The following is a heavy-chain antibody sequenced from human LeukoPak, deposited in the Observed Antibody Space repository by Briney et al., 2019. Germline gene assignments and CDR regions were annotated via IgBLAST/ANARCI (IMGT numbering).Heavy chain of an antibody. V-gene: IGHV3-23*01. CDR1: GFTFSSYA. CDR3: AKAFRNTAMETYYFDY. D-gene: IGHD5-18*01. CDR2: ISGSGGST. Sequence: GGSLRLSCAASGFTFSSYAMSWVRQAPGKGLEWVSAISGSGGSTYYADSVKGRFTISRDNSKNTLYLQMNSLRAEDTAVYYCAKAFRNTAMETYYFDYWGQGTLVTVSS. J-gene: IGHJ4*02.